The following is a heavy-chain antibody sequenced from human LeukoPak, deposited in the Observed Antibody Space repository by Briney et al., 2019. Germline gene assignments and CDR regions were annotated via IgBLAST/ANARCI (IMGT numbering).Heavy chain of an antibody. D-gene: IGHD3-9*01. CDR2: MNPNSGNT. J-gene: IGHJ5*02. CDR3: ARSRSLTGFVRNWFDP. V-gene: IGHV1-8*01. CDR1: GYTFASYD. Sequence: ASVKASCKASGYTFASYDINWVRQATGQGLEWMGWMNPNSGNTGYAQKFQGRVTMTRNTSISTAYMELSSLRSEDTAVYYCARSRSLTGFVRNWFDPWGQGTLVTVSS.